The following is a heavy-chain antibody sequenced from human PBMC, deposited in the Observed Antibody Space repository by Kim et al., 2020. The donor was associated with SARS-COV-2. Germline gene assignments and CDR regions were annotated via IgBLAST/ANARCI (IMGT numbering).Heavy chain of an antibody. CDR2: IYYSGDT. CDR1: GGAIASITSGSYY. J-gene: IGHJ4*02. CDR3: ARDYGIKDY. V-gene: IGHV4-39*07. Sequence: SETLSLTCTVSGGAIASITSGSYYWGWIRQPPGKGLEWIGSIYYSGDTYYNPSLKSRVTISVDTSNNQLSLKLTSVSAADTAVYYCARDYGIKDYWGQGTLVTVSS. D-gene: IGHD4-17*01.